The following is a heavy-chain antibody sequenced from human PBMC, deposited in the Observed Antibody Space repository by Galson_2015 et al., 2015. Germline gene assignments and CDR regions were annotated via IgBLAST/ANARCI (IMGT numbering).Heavy chain of an antibody. J-gene: IGHJ4*02. CDR3: ARDFGLGDSGYAADY. CDR2: ISAYNGNT. Sequence: SVKVSCKASGYTFTSYGISWVRQAPGQGLEWMGWISAYNGNTNYAQKLQGRVAMTTDTSTSTAYMELRSLRSDDTAVYYCARDFGLGDSGYAADYWGQGTLVTVSS. D-gene: IGHD5-12*01. CDR1: GYTFTSYG. V-gene: IGHV1-18*01.